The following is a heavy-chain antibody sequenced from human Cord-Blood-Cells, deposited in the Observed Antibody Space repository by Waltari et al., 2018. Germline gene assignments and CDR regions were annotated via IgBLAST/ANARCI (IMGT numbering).Heavy chain of an antibody. CDR2: INHSGST. CDR1: GGSFSGYY. CDR3: ATRNSSTAPFDY. Sequence: QVQLQQWGAGLLKPSETLSLTCAVYGGSFSGYYWSWIRQPPGKGLEWIGEINHSGSTNYNPCLKSRVTISVDTSKNQCSLKLSSVTAADTAVYYCATRNSSTAPFDYWGQGTLVTVSS. V-gene: IGHV4-34*01. J-gene: IGHJ4*02. D-gene: IGHD6-13*01.